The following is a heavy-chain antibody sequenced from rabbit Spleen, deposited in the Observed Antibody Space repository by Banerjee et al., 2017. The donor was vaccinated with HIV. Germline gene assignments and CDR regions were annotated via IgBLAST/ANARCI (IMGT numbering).Heavy chain of an antibody. CDR3: ASAGYAGYGDAVSGYWL. CDR2: IVGGSSGST. V-gene: IGHV1S40*01. J-gene: IGHJ4*01. Sequence: QSLEESGGDLVKPGASLTLTCTASGFSFSSSYYMCWVRQAPGKGLEWIACIVGGSSGSTDYASWAKGRFTISKTSSTTVTLQMTSLTAADTATYFCASAGYAGYGDAVSGYWLWGPGTLVTV. CDR1: GFSFSSSYY. D-gene: IGHD6-1*01.